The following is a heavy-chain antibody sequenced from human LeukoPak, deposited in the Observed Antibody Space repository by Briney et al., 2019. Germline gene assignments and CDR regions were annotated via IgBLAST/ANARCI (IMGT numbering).Heavy chain of an antibody. CDR1: GFTFSSYG. CDR3: ARDPKGAYYFDY. V-gene: IGHV3-33*01. CDR2: IWYDGSNK. J-gene: IGHJ4*02. Sequence: PGGSLRLSCAASGFTFSSYGMHWVRQAPGKGLEWVAVIWYDGSNKYYADSVKGRFTISRDNSKNTLYLQMNGLRAEDTAVYYCARDPKGAYYFDYWGQGTLVTVSS.